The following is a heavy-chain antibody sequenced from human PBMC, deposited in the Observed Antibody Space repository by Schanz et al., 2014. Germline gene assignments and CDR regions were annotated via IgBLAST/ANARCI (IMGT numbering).Heavy chain of an antibody. Sequence: EVHLLESGGGLVPPGGSLRLSCAASGFTFSSYAMTWVRQAPGMGLEWVSYVSRSTPDIYYADSVKGRFTMSRDNAKNSVFLQMNSLRAEDTAVYYCVRDSFFAFDYWGQGTLVTVSS. CDR2: VSRSTPDI. CDR3: VRDSFFAFDY. J-gene: IGHJ4*02. V-gene: IGHV3-48*01. CDR1: GFTFSSYA. D-gene: IGHD3-3*01.